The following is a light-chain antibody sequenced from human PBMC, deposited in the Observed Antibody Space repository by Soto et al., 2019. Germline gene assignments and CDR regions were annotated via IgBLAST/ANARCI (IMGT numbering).Light chain of an antibody. CDR2: GAS. Sequence: PGERVTLSCRASQSVSSSYLTWYQQKPGQAPRLLIYGASTRATGIPARFSGSGSGTDFTLTISSLQPEDFAVYYCQQYAAFGQGTKVDIK. CDR1: QSVSSSY. CDR3: QQYAA. V-gene: IGKV3D-7*01. J-gene: IGKJ1*01.